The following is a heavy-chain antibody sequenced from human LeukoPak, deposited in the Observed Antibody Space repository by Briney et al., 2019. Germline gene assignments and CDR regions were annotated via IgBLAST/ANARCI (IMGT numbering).Heavy chain of an antibody. V-gene: IGHV3-33*01. Sequence: GGSLRLSCAASGFTFRNYGMHWVRQAPGKGLEWVALIWYDGSNMYYADSEKGRFTISRDNSENTLYLQMNRLRAEDTGVYYCARGNWDGEYDTYYHYGVDVWGKGTTVTVSS. CDR2: IWYDGSNM. CDR3: ARGNWDGEYDTYYHYGVDV. J-gene: IGHJ6*04. D-gene: IGHD4-17*01. CDR1: GFTFRNYG.